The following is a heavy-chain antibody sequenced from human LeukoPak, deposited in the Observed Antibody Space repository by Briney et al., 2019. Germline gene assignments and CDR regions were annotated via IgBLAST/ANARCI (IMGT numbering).Heavy chain of an antibody. V-gene: IGHV4-31*03. Sequence: SETLSLTCTVSGGSISSGGYCWSWIRQHPGKGLEWIGYVYYSGSTYYNPSLKSRVTISVDTSKNQFSLKLSSVTAADTAVYYCARHYDTSGGAFDIWGQGTMVTVSS. CDR2: VYYSGST. D-gene: IGHD3-22*01. CDR1: GGSISSGGYC. CDR3: ARHYDTSGGAFDI. J-gene: IGHJ3*02.